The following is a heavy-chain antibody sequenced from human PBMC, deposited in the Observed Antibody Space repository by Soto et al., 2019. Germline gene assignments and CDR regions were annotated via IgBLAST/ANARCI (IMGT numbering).Heavy chain of an antibody. J-gene: IGHJ4*02. D-gene: IGHD6-13*01. V-gene: IGHV1-46*03. CDR1: GYTFTSYY. CDR2: INPSGGST. CDR3: ARDSGIAAAVPFFYFDY. Sequence: GASVKVSCKASGYTFTSYYMHWVRQAPGQGLEWMGIINPSGGSTSYAQKFQGRVTMTRDTSTSIVYMELSSLRSEDTAVYYCARDSGIAAAVPFFYFDYWGQGTLVTVSS.